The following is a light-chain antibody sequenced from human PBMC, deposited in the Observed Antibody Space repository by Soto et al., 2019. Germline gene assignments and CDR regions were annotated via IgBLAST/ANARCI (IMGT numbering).Light chain of an antibody. CDR1: QSISSH. CDR2: AAS. J-gene: IGKJ4*01. V-gene: IGKV1-39*01. Sequence: DIQMXQSPSSXSAXXXDXVTISCRASQSISSHLNWYQQKPGKAPQLLIYAASSLQSGVPSRFSGSGSGTDFTLTVSSLQREDFATYYCQQSYSTPLTFGGGTNVEIK. CDR3: QQSYSTPLT.